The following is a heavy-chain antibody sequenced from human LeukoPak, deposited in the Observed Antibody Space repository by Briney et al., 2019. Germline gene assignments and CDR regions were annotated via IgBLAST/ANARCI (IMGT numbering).Heavy chain of an antibody. V-gene: IGHV3-74*01. Sequence: GGSLRLSCAASGFTFSTYWMHWVRQAPGKGLVWVSGINSDGRNTNYADSVKGRFTISRDNAKNTLYLQMNSLRAEDTAVYYCVKLSIIGVDYWGQGALVTVSS. CDR2: INSDGRNT. CDR1: GFTFSTYW. CDR3: VKLSIIGVDY. J-gene: IGHJ4*02. D-gene: IGHD2/OR15-2a*01.